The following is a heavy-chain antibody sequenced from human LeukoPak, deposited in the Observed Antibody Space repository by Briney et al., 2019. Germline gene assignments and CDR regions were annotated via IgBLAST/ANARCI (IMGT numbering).Heavy chain of an antibody. CDR1: GFTFSDYV. J-gene: IGHJ4*02. CDR2: ISRSGGST. V-gene: IGHV3-23*01. D-gene: IGHD3-22*01. CDR3: AKLVPRGYSSGLLDY. Sequence: GGFLRLSCAASGFTFSDYVMSWVRQAPGKGLEWVSAISRSGGSTYYADSVKGRFTISRDNSKNTLYLQMNSLRAEDTAVYYCAKLVPRGYSSGLLDYWGQGTLVTVSS.